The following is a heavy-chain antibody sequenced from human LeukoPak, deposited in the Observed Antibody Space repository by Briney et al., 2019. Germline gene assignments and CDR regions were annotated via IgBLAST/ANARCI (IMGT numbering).Heavy chain of an antibody. D-gene: IGHD5-24*01. CDR2: ISPYNGNT. Sequence: VASVKVSCKASGYTFTSYGISWVRQAPGQGLEWMGWISPYNGNTNYAQKFQGRVTMTTDTSTSTAYMELRSLRSDDTAMYYCARDLAYNYGDPHCFDYWGQGALVTVSS. CDR3: ARDLAYNYGDPHCFDY. J-gene: IGHJ4*02. CDR1: GYTFTSYG. V-gene: IGHV1-18*01.